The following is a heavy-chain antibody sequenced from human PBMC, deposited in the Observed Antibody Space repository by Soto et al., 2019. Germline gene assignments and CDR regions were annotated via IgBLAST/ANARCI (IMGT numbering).Heavy chain of an antibody. D-gene: IGHD2-15*01. CDR3: ARRSASHSNAFDF. CDR1: GGTFRNLA. CDR2: FIPIIGGG. Sequence: QVQLVQSGAEVKKPGSSVKVSCKASGGTFRNLAINWVRQAPGQGLEWMGGFIPIIGGGINAQKFQGRVTITSDESTSTAYMELSSLKSEDTAMYFCARRSASHSNAFDFWGQGTMVTVSS. V-gene: IGHV1-69*01. J-gene: IGHJ3*01.